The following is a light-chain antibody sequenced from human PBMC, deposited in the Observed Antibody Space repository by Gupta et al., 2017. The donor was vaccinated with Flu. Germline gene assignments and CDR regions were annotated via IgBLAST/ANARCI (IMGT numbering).Light chain of an antibody. CDR2: EVS. CDR1: SSDVGGYNY. J-gene: IGLJ2*01. CDR3: SSYTSSSTLVV. V-gene: IGLV2-14*01. Sequence: QSALTQPASVSGSPGQSITISCTGTSSDVGGYNYVSWYQQHPGKAPKLMIYEVSNRPSGVSNRVSGYKSGNTASRTISGLQAEDEADDYCSSYTSSSTLVVFGGGTKLTVI.